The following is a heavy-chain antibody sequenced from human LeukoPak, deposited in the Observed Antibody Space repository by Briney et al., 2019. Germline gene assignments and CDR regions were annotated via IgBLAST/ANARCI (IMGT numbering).Heavy chain of an antibody. D-gene: IGHD3-10*01. V-gene: IGHV3-48*01. CDR1: GFAFSSYN. J-gene: IGHJ6*02. Sequence: GGSLRLSCAASGFAFSSYNMNWVRQAPGKGLEWISYIGSSGSPTHYADSVKGRFTISRDNSKNTLYLQMNSLRAEDTAVYYCARDGGTMVRGVIIWLDYYYYGMDVWGQGTTVTVSS. CDR2: IGSSGSPT. CDR3: ARDGGTMVRGVIIWLDYYYYGMDV.